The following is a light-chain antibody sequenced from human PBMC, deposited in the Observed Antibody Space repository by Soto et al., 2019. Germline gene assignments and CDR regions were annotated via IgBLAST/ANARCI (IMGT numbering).Light chain of an antibody. CDR2: AAY. Sequence: DIQMTQSPSSLSASVGDRVTITCRASQSIDIYLNWYQQKPGKAPKLLIYAAYSLQSGVTSRFSGSGSGTDFTLTIISLQAGDFASYYCQQSYRTPPTLSQGTKLEIK. CDR3: QQSYRTPPT. CDR1: QSIDIY. J-gene: IGKJ2*01. V-gene: IGKV1-39*01.